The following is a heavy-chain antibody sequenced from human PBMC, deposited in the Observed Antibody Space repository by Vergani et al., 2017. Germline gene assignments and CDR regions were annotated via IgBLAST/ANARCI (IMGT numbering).Heavy chain of an antibody. Sequence: QVQLVESGGGVVQPGRSLRLSCAASGFTFSSYGMHWVRQAPGKGLEWVAVIWYDGSNKYYADSVKGRFTISRDNSKNTLDLQMNSLRAEDTAVYYCARDAASGIAAAGIGYWGQGTLVTVSS. J-gene: IGHJ4*02. CDR2: IWYDGSNK. CDR1: GFTFSSYG. V-gene: IGHV3-33*01. D-gene: IGHD6-13*01. CDR3: ARDAASGIAAAGIGY.